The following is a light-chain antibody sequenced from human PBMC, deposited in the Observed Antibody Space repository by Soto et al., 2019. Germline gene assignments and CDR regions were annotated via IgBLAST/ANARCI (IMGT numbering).Light chain of an antibody. CDR3: CSYAGSYTLI. CDR1: SSDVGSYNF. J-gene: IGLJ2*01. V-gene: IGLV2-11*01. Sequence: QSALTQPPSVSGSPGQSVTISCTGTSSDVGSYNFVSWYQQHPGKAPKFMIYDVSRRPSGVPDRFSGSRSANTASLTISGLQADDEADYYCCSYAGSYTLIFGGGTKVTVL. CDR2: DVS.